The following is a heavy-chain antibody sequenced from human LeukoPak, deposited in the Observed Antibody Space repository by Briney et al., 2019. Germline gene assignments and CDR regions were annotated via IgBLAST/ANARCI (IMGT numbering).Heavy chain of an antibody. D-gene: IGHD3-10*01. CDR2: IYPGDSDT. V-gene: IGHV5-51*01. CDR1: GYSLTSYW. CDR3: ARSRRYYGSGRYNWFDP. Sequence: GESLKISCKGSGYSLTSYWIGWVRQMPGKGLEWMGIIYPGDSDTRYSPSFQGQVTISADKSISTAYLQWSSLKASDTAMYYCARSRRYYGSGRYNWFDPWGQGTLVTVSS. J-gene: IGHJ5*02.